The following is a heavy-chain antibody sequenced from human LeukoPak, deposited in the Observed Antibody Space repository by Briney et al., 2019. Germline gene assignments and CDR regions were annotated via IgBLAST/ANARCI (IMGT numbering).Heavy chain of an antibody. CDR1: GFTFDDYA. Sequence: PGGSLRLSCAASGFTFDDYAMHWVRQAPGKGLEWVSGISWNSGSIGYADSVKGRFTISRDNSKNTLYLQMNSLRAEDTAVYYCAGPSVAYYYYGMDVWGQGTTVTVSS. CDR3: AGPSVAYYYYGMDV. J-gene: IGHJ6*02. D-gene: IGHD6-19*01. CDR2: ISWNSGSI. V-gene: IGHV3-9*01.